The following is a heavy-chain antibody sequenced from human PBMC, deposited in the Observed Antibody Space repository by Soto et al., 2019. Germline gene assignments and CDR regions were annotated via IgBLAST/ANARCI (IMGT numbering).Heavy chain of an antibody. V-gene: IGHV1-24*01. J-gene: IGHJ3*02. CDR1: GYTLTELS. D-gene: IGHD5-18*01. CDR3: ATKYSYGLDDAFDI. Sequence: ASVNVSCKVSGYTLTELSMHWVRQAPGKGLEWMGGFDPEDGETIYAQKFQGRVTMTEDTSTDTAYMELSSLRSEDTAVYYCATKYSYGLDDAFDIWGQGTMVTVSS. CDR2: FDPEDGET.